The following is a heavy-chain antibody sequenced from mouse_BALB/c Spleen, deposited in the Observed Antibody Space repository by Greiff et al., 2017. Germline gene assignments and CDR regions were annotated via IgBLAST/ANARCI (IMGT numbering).Heavy chain of an antibody. D-gene: IGHD2-3*01. CDR2: IWSGGST. Sequence: QVQLKQSGPGLVQPSQSLSITCTVSGFSLTSYGVHWVRQSPGKGLEWLGVIWSGGSTDYNAAFISRLSISKDNSKSQVFFKMNSLQADDTAIYYCARNGGYYVDYAMDYWGQGTSVTVSS. J-gene: IGHJ4*01. CDR1: GFSLTSYG. CDR3: ARNGGYYVDYAMDY. V-gene: IGHV2-4-1*01.